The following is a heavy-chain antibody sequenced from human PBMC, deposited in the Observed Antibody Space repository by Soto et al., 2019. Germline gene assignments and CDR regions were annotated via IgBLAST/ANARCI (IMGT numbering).Heavy chain of an antibody. CDR3: AKDVVKYSCDYYYGIDV. Sequence: GGSLRLSCAASGFTFSSYAMSWVRQAPGKGLEWVSAISGSGGSTYYADSVKGRFTISRDNSKNTLYLQMNSLRAEDTAVYYCAKDVVKYSCDYYYGIDVWGQGTTDTVSS. J-gene: IGHJ6*02. CDR2: ISGSGGST. CDR1: GFTFSSYA. V-gene: IGHV3-23*01. D-gene: IGHD2-2*01.